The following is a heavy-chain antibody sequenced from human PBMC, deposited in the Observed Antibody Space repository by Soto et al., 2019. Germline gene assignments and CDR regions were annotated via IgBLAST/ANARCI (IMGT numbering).Heavy chain of an antibody. D-gene: IGHD2-2*01. Sequence: TSETLSLTCTVSGGSISPYYWSWIRQPPGKGLEWVGYIYYAGTTSYNPSLKSRVTISLETSKSQFSLRLSSVTAADTAVYYCARLGNHHQSLDPWGPGTLDTVSS. J-gene: IGHJ5*02. CDR3: ARLGNHHQSLDP. V-gene: IGHV4-59*08. CDR2: IYYAGTT. CDR1: GGSISPYY.